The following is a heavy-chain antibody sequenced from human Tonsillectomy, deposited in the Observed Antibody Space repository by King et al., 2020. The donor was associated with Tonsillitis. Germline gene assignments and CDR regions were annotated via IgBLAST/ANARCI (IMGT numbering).Heavy chain of an antibody. CDR3: ARDQSPGDSSCYLNY. J-gene: IGHJ4*02. CDR1: GFTFSNYA. V-gene: IGHV3-30-3*01. CDR2: ISYDGSSK. D-gene: IGHD3-22*01. Sequence: VQLVESRGGVVQPGRSLRLSCAASGFTFSNYALHWVRQAPGKGLEWVAVISYDGSSKYYADSVKGRFTISRDNSKNTLYLQMNSLRAEDTAVYYCARDQSPGDSSCYLNYWGQGTLVPVSS.